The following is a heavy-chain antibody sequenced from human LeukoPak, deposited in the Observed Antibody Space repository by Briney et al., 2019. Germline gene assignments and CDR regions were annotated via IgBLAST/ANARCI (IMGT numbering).Heavy chain of an antibody. CDR1: GFTFNIYW. V-gene: IGHV3-74*01. CDR2: ISSDGSIT. D-gene: IGHD3-22*01. CDR3: ARRVGSSESSYYFDY. J-gene: IGHJ4*02. Sequence: AGGSLRLSCAASGFTFNIYWMHWVRQAPGKGLVWVSLISSDGSITSYADSVKGRSTISRDNAKNTVYLQMNSLRVEDTAVYYCARRVGSSESSYYFDYWGQGTLVTVSS.